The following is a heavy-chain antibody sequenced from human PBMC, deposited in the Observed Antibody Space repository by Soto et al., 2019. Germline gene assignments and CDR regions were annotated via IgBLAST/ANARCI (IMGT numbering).Heavy chain of an antibody. CDR2: VSRAGTYT. CDR3: VKYTVTEDLGES. Sequence: EVQLLESGGDVVRPGGSLRLSWAASGFTFSSYAMGWVRQAPGKGLEWVAGVSRAGTYTFYADSVRGWFSISIDNSRATGDLYMNAPRGDDTAVYFCVKYTVTEDLGESWGHGTLVSVSS. J-gene: IGHJ4*03. D-gene: IGHD3-16*01. V-gene: IGHV3-23*01. CDR1: GFTFSSYA.